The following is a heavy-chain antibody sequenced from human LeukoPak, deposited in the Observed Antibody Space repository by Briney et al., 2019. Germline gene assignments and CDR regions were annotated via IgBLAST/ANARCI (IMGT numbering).Heavy chain of an antibody. J-gene: IGHJ4*02. CDR2: ISAYNGNT. CDR3: ARVLWFGELLPDDY. Sequence: ASVKVSCKASGYTFTSYSISWVRQAPGQGLEWMGWISAYNGNTNYAQKLQGRVTMTTDTSTSTAYMELRSLRSDDTAVYYCARVLWFGELLPDDYWGQGTLVTVSS. V-gene: IGHV1-18*04. D-gene: IGHD3-10*01. CDR1: GYTFTSYS.